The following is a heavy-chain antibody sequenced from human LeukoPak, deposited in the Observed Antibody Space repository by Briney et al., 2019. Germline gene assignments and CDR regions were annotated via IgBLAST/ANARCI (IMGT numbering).Heavy chain of an antibody. D-gene: IGHD6-6*01. CDR2: ISATSGSI. CDR3: ARGGAARPDY. CDR1: GFIFRNYG. V-gene: IGHV3-21*06. Sequence: GGSLRLSCAASGFIFRNYGMNWVRQAPGKGLEWVSYISATSGSINYADSVQGRFTISRDNAQNSLFLQMNSLRGDDTAVYYCARGGAARPDYWGQGTLVTVSS. J-gene: IGHJ4*02.